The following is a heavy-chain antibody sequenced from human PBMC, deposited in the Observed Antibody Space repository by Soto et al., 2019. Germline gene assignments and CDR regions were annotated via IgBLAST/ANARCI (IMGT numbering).Heavy chain of an antibody. Sequence: GGSLRLSCAASGFTFSSYAMSWVRQAPGKGLEWVSAISGSGGSTYYTDSVKGRFTISRDNSQNTLYLQMNSQRAEDTAVYYCAKVPDYGDFNVHFDYWGQGTLVTVSS. J-gene: IGHJ4*02. D-gene: IGHD4-17*01. CDR2: ISGSGGST. CDR3: AKVPDYGDFNVHFDY. CDR1: GFTFSSYA. V-gene: IGHV3-23*01.